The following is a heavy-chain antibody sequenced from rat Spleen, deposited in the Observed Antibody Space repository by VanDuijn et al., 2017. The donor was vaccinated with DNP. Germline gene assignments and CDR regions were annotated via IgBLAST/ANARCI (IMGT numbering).Heavy chain of an antibody. CDR2: LSSRSSTS. J-gene: IGHJ2*01. Sequence: EVQLVETGGGLVQPGRSLKLSCVASGFTFNTYWMFWVRQAPGKGLEWVAILSSRSSTSYYRDSVKGRFTISRDNTRSTLYLQMDSLRSEDTATYYCTTNKGLYWGQGVMVTVSS. CDR1: GFTFNTYW. V-gene: IGHV5-31*01. D-gene: IGHD1-10*01. CDR3: TTNKGLY.